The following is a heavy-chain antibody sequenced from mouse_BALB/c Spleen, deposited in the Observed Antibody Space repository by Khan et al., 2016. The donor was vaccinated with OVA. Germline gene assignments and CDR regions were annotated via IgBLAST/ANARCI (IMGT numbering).Heavy chain of an antibody. J-gene: IGHJ4*01. V-gene: IGHV2-6*02. CDR3: ARWFDGYSSLYAMDY. CDR2: IWSDGNT. Sequence: QVQLKQSGPGLVAPSQSLSITCTVSGFSLTSYGVHWVRQPPGKGLEWLVVIWSDGNTNYNSVLKSRLSISKDNSKSQVFLKMNSLQTDDTAIYYCARWFDGYSSLYAMDYWGQGTSVTVSP. CDR1: GFSLTSYG. D-gene: IGHD2-3*01.